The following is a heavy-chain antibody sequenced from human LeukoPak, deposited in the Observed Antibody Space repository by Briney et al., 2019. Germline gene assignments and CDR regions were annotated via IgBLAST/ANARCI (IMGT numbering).Heavy chain of an antibody. CDR2: INPNSGGT. CDR1: GYTFTGYY. D-gene: IGHD3-22*01. J-gene: IGHJ3*02. Sequence: ASVKVSCKASGYTFTGYYMHWVRQAPGQGLEWMGWINPNSGGTNYAQKFQGRVTMTRDTSISTAYMELSRLRSDDTAVYYCAKDNLPNYYDSSGYYPDDAFDIWGQGTMVTVSS. V-gene: IGHV1-2*02. CDR3: AKDNLPNYYDSSGYYPDDAFDI.